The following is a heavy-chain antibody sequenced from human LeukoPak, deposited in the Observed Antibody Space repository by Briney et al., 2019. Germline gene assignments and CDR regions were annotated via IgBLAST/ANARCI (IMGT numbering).Heavy chain of an antibody. V-gene: IGHV4-59*06. CDR3: ARVIPRQNYGDYDN. Sequence: PSETLSLTCTVSAGSINNYYWSWIRQHPGKGLEWIGYIYYSGSTYYNPSLKSRVTISVDTSKNQFSLKLSSVTAADTAVYYCARVIPRQNYGDYDNWGQGTLVTVSS. CDR1: AGSINNYY. D-gene: IGHD4-17*01. CDR2: IYYSGST. J-gene: IGHJ4*02.